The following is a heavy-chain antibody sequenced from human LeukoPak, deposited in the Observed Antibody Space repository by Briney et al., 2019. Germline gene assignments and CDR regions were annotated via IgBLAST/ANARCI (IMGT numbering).Heavy chain of an antibody. Sequence: PSETLSLTYTVSGGSISSGDYYWSSIRQPPGKGLEWIGYIYYSGSTYYNPSLKSRVTISVDTSKNQFSLKLSSVTAADTAVYYCARGGQLGYSSGWYVLDYWGQGTLVTVSS. V-gene: IGHV4-30-4*01. J-gene: IGHJ4*02. D-gene: IGHD6-19*01. CDR1: GGSISSGDYY. CDR3: ARGGQLGYSSGWYVLDY. CDR2: IYYSGST.